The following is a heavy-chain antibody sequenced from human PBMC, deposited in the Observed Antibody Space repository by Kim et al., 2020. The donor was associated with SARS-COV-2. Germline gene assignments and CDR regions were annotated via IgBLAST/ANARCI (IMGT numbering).Heavy chain of an antibody. D-gene: IGHD3-10*01. J-gene: IGHJ5*01. V-gene: IGHV7-4-1*02. CDR2: INTNTGNP. CDR1: GYTFTNYA. Sequence: ASVKVSCKASGYTFTNYALNWVRQAPGQGLEWMGWINTNTGNPMFAQGFTGRFVFSLDTSVSTAYLQISSLKTEDTAVYYCARSVVRGVIPNWFDPWGQGTFVTVSS. CDR3: ARSVVRGVIPNWFDP.